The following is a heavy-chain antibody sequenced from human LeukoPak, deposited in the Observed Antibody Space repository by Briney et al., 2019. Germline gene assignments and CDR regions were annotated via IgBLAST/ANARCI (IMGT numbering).Heavy chain of an antibody. D-gene: IGHD3-22*01. V-gene: IGHV4-39*07. J-gene: IGHJ4*02. Sequence: PSETLSLTCTVSGGSISSTTYYWGWIRQPPGKGLEWIGSGYYTGSTYYNPSLKSRLTISLDTSKNQFSLKLSSVTAAGTAVYYCARSPHYYYQSSGYHGYFDYWGQGTLVTVSS. CDR2: GYYTGST. CDR1: GGSISSTTYY. CDR3: ARSPHYYYQSSGYHGYFDY.